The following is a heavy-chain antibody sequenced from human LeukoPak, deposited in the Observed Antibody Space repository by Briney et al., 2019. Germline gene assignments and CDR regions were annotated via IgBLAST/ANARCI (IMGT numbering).Heavy chain of an antibody. D-gene: IGHD1-26*01. Sequence: SETLSLTCTVSGDSMDGYDWSWIWQPAGKGLEWIGRIHSSGDTNDNPSLKSRITMSVDTSRNQLFLKLSSVTAADTALYYCAREVGASHLAFDYWGQGALVTVSS. CDR2: IHSSGDT. V-gene: IGHV4-4*07. J-gene: IGHJ4*02. CDR1: GDSMDGYD. CDR3: AREVGASHLAFDY.